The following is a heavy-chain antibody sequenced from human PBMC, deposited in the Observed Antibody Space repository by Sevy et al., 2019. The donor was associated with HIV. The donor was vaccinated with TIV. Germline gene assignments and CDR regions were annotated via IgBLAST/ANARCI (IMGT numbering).Heavy chain of an antibody. J-gene: IGHJ4*02. V-gene: IGHV3-15*01. D-gene: IGHD6-19*01. CDR3: TTDLSSGSYKIY. CDR1: GFTFSNAW. Sequence: GGSLRLSCAASGFTFSNAWMSWVRQAPGKELEWVGRIKSKTNGGTTDYAAPVKGRLSISRDDSKNTVFLQMNSLKIEDTAMYYCTTDLSSGSYKIYWGQGTPVTVSS. CDR2: IKSKTNGGTT.